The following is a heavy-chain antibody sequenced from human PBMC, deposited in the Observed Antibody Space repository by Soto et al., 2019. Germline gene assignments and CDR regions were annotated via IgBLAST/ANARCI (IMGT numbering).Heavy chain of an antibody. D-gene: IGHD3-3*01. CDR3: ARDPNYDFWSGYYNFDY. J-gene: IGHJ4*02. Sequence: GGSLRLSCAASGFTFSSYAMSWVRQAPGKGLEWVSAISGSGGSTYYADSVKGRFTISRDNSKNTLYLQMNSLRAEDTAVYYCARDPNYDFWSGYYNFDYWGQGTLVTVSS. V-gene: IGHV3-23*01. CDR1: GFTFSSYA. CDR2: ISGSGGST.